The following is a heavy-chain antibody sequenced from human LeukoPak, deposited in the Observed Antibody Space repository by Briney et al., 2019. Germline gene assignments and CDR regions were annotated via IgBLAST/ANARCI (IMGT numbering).Heavy chain of an antibody. V-gene: IGHV4-39*07. J-gene: IGHJ4*02. CDR3: ARGGFGSGWSYFDY. CDR1: GGSISSSSYY. Sequence: SETLSLTCTVSGGSISSSSYYWSWIRQPPGKGLEWIGEINHSGSTNNNPSLKSRVTISVDTSKNQFSLKLSSVTAADTAVYYCARGGFGSGWSYFDYWGQGTLVTVSS. D-gene: IGHD6-19*01. CDR2: INHSGST.